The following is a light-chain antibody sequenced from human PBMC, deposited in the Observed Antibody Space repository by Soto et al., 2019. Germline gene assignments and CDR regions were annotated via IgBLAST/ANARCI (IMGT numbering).Light chain of an antibody. CDR2: SNN. V-gene: IGLV1-44*01. J-gene: IGLJ1*01. CDR1: SSNIGSNT. Sequence: QSVLTQPPSASGTPGQRVTVSCSGSSSNIGSNTVNWYQQLPGTAPKLLIYSNNQRPSGVPDRFSGSKSGTSASLAISGLHSEDEADYYCAASDDSFYVFGTGTKVTV. CDR3: AASDDSFYV.